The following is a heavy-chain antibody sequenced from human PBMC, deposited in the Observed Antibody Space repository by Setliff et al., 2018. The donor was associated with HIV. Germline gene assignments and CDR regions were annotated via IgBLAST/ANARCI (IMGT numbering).Heavy chain of an antibody. CDR3: ARDGGSVSYLSSGYFDY. CDR1: GFIVSSNY. V-gene: IGHV3-53*01. D-gene: IGHD2-8*01. CDR2: IYSGGTT. J-gene: IGHJ4*01. Sequence: PGGSLRLSCAASGFIVSSNYMNWVRQAPGKGLEWVSLIYSGGTTFYTDSVRGRLTTFRDSSKNTLYLQMNNVRDDDTAVYYCARDGGSVSYLSSGYFDYWGLGTLVTVS.